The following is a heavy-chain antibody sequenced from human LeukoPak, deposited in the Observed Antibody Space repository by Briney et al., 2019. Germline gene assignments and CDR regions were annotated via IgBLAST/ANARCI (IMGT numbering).Heavy chain of an antibody. CDR3: ASSPPPSSYTDV. CDR1: GGTFSSYA. Sequence: ASVKVSCKASGGTFSSYAISWVRQAPGQGLEWMGRIIPIFGTANYAQKFQGRVTITTDESTTTAYLELSSLRSEDTAVYYCASSPPPSSYTDVWGKGTTVTVSS. V-gene: IGHV1-69*05. CDR2: IIPIFGTA. J-gene: IGHJ6*03.